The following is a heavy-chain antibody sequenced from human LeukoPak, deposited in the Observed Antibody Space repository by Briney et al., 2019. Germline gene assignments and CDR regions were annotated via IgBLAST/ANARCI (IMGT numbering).Heavy chain of an antibody. Sequence: PGGSLRLSCAASGFTFSSYAMHWIRQAPGKGLEWVAVISYDGSNKYYADSVKGRFTISRDNSKNTLYLQMNSLRAEDTAVYYCAAPFQGHGGRSLPYWGQGTLVTVSS. CDR3: AAPFQGHGGRSLPY. D-gene: IGHD1-26*01. CDR1: GFTFSSYA. J-gene: IGHJ4*02. V-gene: IGHV3-30*04. CDR2: ISYDGSNK.